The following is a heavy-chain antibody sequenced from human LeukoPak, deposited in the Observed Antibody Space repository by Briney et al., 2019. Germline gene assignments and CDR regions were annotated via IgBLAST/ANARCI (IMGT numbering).Heavy chain of an antibody. CDR1: GGSFSGYY. D-gene: IGHD5-24*01. J-gene: IGHJ4*02. Sequence: SETLSLTCAVYGGSFSGYYWSWIRQPPGKGLEWIGEINHSGSTNYNPSLKSRVTISVDTSKNQFSLKLSSVTAADTAVYYCASQKRRLQSTVDYWGQGTLVTVSS. CDR3: ASQKRRLQSTVDY. V-gene: IGHV4-34*01. CDR2: INHSGST.